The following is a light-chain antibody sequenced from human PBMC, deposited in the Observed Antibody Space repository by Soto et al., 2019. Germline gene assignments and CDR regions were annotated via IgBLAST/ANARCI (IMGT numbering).Light chain of an antibody. J-gene: IGKJ1*01. Sequence: DIQMTQSPSTLSASLGDRVTITCRASQSISRCLAWYQQKPGKAPKLLIYDVSSLESGVPSRFSGSGSGTDFTLTISSLQPDDSATYYCQQYNTFWTFGQGTKVEIK. V-gene: IGKV1-5*01. CDR2: DVS. CDR3: QQYNTFWT. CDR1: QSISRC.